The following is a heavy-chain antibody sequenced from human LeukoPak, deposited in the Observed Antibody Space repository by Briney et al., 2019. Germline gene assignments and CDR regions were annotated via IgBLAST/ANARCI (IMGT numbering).Heavy chain of an antibody. J-gene: IGHJ4*02. V-gene: IGHV5-51*01. D-gene: IGHD2-8*01. CDR3: AKHGSPGTCINPNFDS. CDR1: GYSFTSYC. Sequence: GESLKISCKGSGYSFTSYCIAWVRQMPGKGLEWMGIILPDDSDARYSPSFQGQVTISADKSIGTAYLQWSSLQASDTAMYYCAKHGSPGTCINPNFDSWGQGTLVTVSS. CDR2: ILPDDSDA.